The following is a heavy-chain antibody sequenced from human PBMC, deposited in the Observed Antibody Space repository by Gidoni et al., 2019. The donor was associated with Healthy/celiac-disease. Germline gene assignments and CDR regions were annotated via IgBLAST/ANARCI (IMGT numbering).Heavy chain of an antibody. D-gene: IGHD3-10*01. V-gene: IGHV3-30*04. J-gene: IGHJ4*02. Sequence: QVQLLESGGGVFKPWWSLRHSCAASGLPFSSYAQHRVRQAHGQGLEWVAGISYDGSNKYYADSVKGRFTISRDNSKNTLYLQMNSLRAEDTAVYYCARLGGSGRSDFDYWGQGTLVTVSS. CDR1: GLPFSSYA. CDR3: ARLGGSGRSDFDY. CDR2: ISYDGSNK.